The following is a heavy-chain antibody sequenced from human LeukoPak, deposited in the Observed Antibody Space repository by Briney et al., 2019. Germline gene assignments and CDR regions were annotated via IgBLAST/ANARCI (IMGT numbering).Heavy chain of an antibody. CDR3: ARRTYSTDQYYFDY. V-gene: IGHV3-23*01. J-gene: IGHJ4*02. Sequence: GGSLRLSCAASGFTFSNYVMSWVRQAPGKGLEWVSVISHSGGSTYYADSVKGRFTISRDNSKNTLYLQMSSLRADDTAAYYCARRTYSTDQYYFDYWGQGTLVTVSS. CDR2: ISHSGGST. CDR1: GFTFSNYV. D-gene: IGHD6-13*01.